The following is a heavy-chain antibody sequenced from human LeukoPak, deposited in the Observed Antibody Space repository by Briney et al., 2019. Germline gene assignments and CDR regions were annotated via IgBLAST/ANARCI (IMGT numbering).Heavy chain of an antibody. V-gene: IGHV3-66*01. J-gene: IGHJ4*02. Sequence: GGSLRLSCAASGLTVSDNFMSWVRQAPGKGLERVSVLYRGGNTYYADSVRGRFTISRDNSKNMVYLQMNSLTAEDTAVYYCARDRIEGATSDFDYWGQGTLVTVSS. CDR2: LYRGGNT. CDR1: GLTVSDNF. D-gene: IGHD2-21*01. CDR3: ARDRIEGATSDFDY.